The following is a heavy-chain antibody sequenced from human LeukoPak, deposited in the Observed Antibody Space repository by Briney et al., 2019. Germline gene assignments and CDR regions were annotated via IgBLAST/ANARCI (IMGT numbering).Heavy chain of an antibody. V-gene: IGHV4-34*01. CDR2: INHSGST. J-gene: IGHJ5*02. D-gene: IGHD2-15*01. CDR3: ARVADCSGGSCYRRFDP. CDR1: GGSFSGYY. Sequence: SETLSLTCAVYGGSFSGYYWSWIRQPPGKGLEWIGEINHSGSTYYNPSLKSRVTISVDTSKNQFSLKLSSVTAADTAVYYCARVADCSGGSCYRRFDPWGQGTLVTVSS.